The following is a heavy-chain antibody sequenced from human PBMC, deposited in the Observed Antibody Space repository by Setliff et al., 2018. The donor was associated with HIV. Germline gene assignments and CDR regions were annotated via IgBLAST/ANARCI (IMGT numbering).Heavy chain of an antibody. CDR2: ITGSGDNT. CDR3: ASAHSSLSVYYYYMDV. Sequence: PGWSLRLSCAASGFTFSSCAMSWVRQAPGKWLEWVASITGSGDNTNYADPVKGRFTISRDNSQNTLYLQMSSLRAEDTAVYYCASAHSSLSVYYYYMDVWGKGTTVTVSS. CDR1: GFTFSSCA. V-gene: IGHV3-23*01. J-gene: IGHJ6*03. D-gene: IGHD3-3*01.